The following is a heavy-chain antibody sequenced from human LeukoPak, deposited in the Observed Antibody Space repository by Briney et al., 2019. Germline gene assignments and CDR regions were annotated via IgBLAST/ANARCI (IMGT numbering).Heavy chain of an antibody. CDR2: IIPIFGTA. V-gene: IGHV1-69*05. CDR1: GGTFSSYA. D-gene: IGHD4-17*01. J-gene: IGHJ5*02. Sequence: SVKVSCKASGGTFSSYAISWVRQAPGQGLEWMGGIIPIFGTANYAQKFQGRVTITTDESTSTAYMELSSLRSEDTAVYYCAGCLVYGDYVVWFDPWGQGTLVTVSS. CDR3: AGCLVYGDYVVWFDP.